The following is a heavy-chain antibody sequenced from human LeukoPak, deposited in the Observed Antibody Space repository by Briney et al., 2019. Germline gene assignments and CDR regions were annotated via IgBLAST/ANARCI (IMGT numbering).Heavy chain of an antibody. Sequence: PGGSLRLSCAASGFTFSSYGMHWVRQAPGKGLEWVAVICYDGSKKYYADSVKGRFTISRDNSKNTLYLQMNSLRAEDTAVYYCAKDLRRYCSSTSCYTENDYWGQGTLVTVSS. J-gene: IGHJ4*02. V-gene: IGHV3-33*06. D-gene: IGHD2-2*02. CDR2: ICYDGSKK. CDR3: AKDLRRYCSSTSCYTENDY. CDR1: GFTFSSYG.